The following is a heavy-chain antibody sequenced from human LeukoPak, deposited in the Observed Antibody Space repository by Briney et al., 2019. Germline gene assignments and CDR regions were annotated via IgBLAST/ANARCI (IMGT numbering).Heavy chain of an antibody. D-gene: IGHD3-10*01. Sequence: SETLSLACTVAGGSISSGSYYWSWIRQPAGKGLEWIGRIYTSGSTNYNPSLKSRVTMSVDTSKNQFSLKLSSVTAADTAVYYCARARAYYSGRVYYMDVWGKGTTVTISS. CDR2: IYTSGST. V-gene: IGHV4-61*02. CDR1: GGSISSGSYY. J-gene: IGHJ6*03. CDR3: ARARAYYSGRVYYMDV.